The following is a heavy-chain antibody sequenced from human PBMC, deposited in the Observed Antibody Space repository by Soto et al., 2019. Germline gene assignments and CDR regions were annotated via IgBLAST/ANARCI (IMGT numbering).Heavy chain of an antibody. CDR2: ISGGGDTT. J-gene: IGHJ4*02. CDR1: GFTLNNYA. CDR3: AKGRGGSGSLTPRVDF. D-gene: IGHD3-10*01. Sequence: EVQLLESGGGLVQPWGSLRLSCAASGFTLNNYAMTWVRQAPGKGLEWVSAISGGGDTTSYADSVKGRFTVSRDGSKNTLYLQMSSLRAEDTALYYCAKGRGGSGSLTPRVDFWGQGTLVTVSS. V-gene: IGHV3-23*01.